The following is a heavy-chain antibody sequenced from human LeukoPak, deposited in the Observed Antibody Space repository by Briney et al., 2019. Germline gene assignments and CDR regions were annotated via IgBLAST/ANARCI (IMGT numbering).Heavy chain of an antibody. J-gene: IGHJ4*02. CDR3: ARDRGYYDSSPGGY. V-gene: IGHV1-2*02. D-gene: IGHD3-22*01. Sequence: ASVKVSCKASGYIFTGYYIHWVRQAPGQGLEWMGWINPNSGGTNYAQKFQGRVTMTRDTSINTAYMELSRLRSDDTAVYYCARDRGYYDSSPGGYWGQGTLVTVSS. CDR1: GYIFTGYY. CDR2: INPNSGGT.